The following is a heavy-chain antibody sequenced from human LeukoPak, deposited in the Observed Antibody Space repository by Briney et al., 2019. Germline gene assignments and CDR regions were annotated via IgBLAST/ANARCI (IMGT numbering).Heavy chain of an antibody. J-gene: IGHJ3*02. CDR2: IYTSGST. CDR1: GGSISSGSYY. V-gene: IGHV4-61*02. CDR3: ARGLRGDYGGVYAFDI. Sequence: SQTLSLTCTVSGGSISSGSYYWSWIRQPAGKGLEWIGRIYTSGSTNYNPSLKSRVTISVDTSKNQFSLKLSSVTAADTAVYYCARGLRGDYGGVYAFDIWGQGTMVTVSS. D-gene: IGHD4-23*01.